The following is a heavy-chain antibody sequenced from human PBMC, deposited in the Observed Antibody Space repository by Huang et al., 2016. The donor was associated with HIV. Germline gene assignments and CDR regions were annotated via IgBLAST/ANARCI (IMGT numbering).Heavy chain of an antibody. J-gene: IGHJ4*02. CDR3: ARPLLGYSYGYYFDQ. CDR1: GFSFTNYW. D-gene: IGHD5-18*01. CDR2: IYPGYSET. Sequence: EVQLVQSGAEVKKPGESLKISCKGSGFSFTNYWIGWVRQMPGKGLEWVGIIYPGYSETTYIPSFEGQFTISADKSINTAYLQWSSLKAADSAIYYCARPLLGYSYGYYFDQWGQGTLVTVSS. V-gene: IGHV5-51*03.